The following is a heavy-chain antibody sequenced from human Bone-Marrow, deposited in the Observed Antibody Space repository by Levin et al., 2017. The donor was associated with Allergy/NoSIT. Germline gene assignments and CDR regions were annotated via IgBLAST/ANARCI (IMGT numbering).Heavy chain of an antibody. CDR2: ISGSGGDT. Sequence: GESLKISCAASGFTFSSYSMTWVRQTPGKSLEYVSTISGSGGDTYYPDSVKGRFTISRDNSRNTLYLQMNSLRADDAAIYYGAKHQSSSYSPYYAMDVWGQGTTVTVSS. CDR3: AKHQSSSYSPYYAMDV. D-gene: IGHD3-22*01. V-gene: IGHV3-23*01. CDR1: GFTFSSYS. J-gene: IGHJ6*02.